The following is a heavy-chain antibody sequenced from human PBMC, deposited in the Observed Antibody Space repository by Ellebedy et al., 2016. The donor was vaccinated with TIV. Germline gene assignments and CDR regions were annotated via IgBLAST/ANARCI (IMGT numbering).Heavy chain of an antibody. J-gene: IGHJ3*02. Sequence: QTLSLTCAISGHSVPSTSATCNWTRQSPSRGPEWLGRTYYRSKLHNEYAISVRSRITINPDTSKNQFSLQLNSVTPEDTAVYYCAKALPNFEIWGQGTVVTVSS. CDR1: GHSVPSTSAT. CDR2: TYYRSKLHN. V-gene: IGHV6-1*01. CDR3: AKALPNFEI.